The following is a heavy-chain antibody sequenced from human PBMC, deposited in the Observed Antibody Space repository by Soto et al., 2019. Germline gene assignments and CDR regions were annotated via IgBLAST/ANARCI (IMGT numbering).Heavy chain of an antibody. J-gene: IGHJ5*02. Sequence: QVQLVQSGAEVKKPGSSVKVSCKASGGTFSSYAISWVRQAPGQGLEWMGGIIHIFGTANYAQKFQGRVTITADKSTSTAYMELSSLRSEDTAVYYCARDPPLAAAGTKWFDPWGQGTLVTVSS. D-gene: IGHD6-13*01. CDR1: GGTFSSYA. CDR3: ARDPPLAAAGTKWFDP. CDR2: IIHIFGTA. V-gene: IGHV1-69*06.